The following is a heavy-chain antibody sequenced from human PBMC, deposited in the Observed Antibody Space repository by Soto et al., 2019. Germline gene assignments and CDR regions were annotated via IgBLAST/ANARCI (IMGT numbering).Heavy chain of an antibody. D-gene: IGHD3-16*02. J-gene: IGHJ3*01. CDR1: GFTLSMSA. V-gene: IGHV3-23*01. Sequence: EVQLMESGGGLVQPGGSLRLSCASSGFTLSMSAVNWVRQAPGKGLEWVSYISDSGDRTYYADSVKDRFTISRDRSKNTVSLQMASLRAEDTAVYYCAKDRGIIVRAGDAFDVWGQGTKVTVSS. CDR2: ISDSGDRT. CDR3: AKDRGIIVRAGDAFDV.